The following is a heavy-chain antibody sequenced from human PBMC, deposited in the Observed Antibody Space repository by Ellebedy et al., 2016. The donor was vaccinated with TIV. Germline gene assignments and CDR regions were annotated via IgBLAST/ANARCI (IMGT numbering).Heavy chain of an antibody. CDR3: VRDGAYGDYSPGYYGMDV. CDR2: ITSDGSGT. CDR1: GFTFSTYW. Sequence: GESLKISCAASGFTFSTYWMHWVRQAPGKGLVWVSRITSDGSGTNYADSVEGRFTISRDNAKNSVYLRMNTLRVEDTAVYHCVRDGAYGDYSPGYYGMDVWGQGTTVTVSS. V-gene: IGHV3-74*01. D-gene: IGHD3-22*01. J-gene: IGHJ6*02.